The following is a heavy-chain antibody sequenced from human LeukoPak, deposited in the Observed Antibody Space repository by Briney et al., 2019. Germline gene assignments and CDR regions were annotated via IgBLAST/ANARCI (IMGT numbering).Heavy chain of an antibody. D-gene: IGHD1-26*01. J-gene: IGHJ3*01. CDR2: IGDDVVST. Sequence: GGSLRLSCAASGFTFSSHAMSWVRQAPGKGLEWVSAIGDDVVSTYYAESVKGRFTISRDNSKNTQYLQMNSLRADDTAVYYCAKDASVGTYLGAFHVWGQGTMVTVSS. V-gene: IGHV3-23*01. CDR3: AKDASVGTYLGAFHV. CDR1: GFTFSSHA.